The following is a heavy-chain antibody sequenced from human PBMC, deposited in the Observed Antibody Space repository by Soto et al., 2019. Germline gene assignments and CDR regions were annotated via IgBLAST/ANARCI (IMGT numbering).Heavy chain of an antibody. CDR1: GGTFGSYT. Sequence: QVQLVQSGAEVKKPGSSVRVSCKVSGGTFGSYTFTWVRQAPGQGLEWMGEIIPVFNAANYAQRFQDRVTITEDRSAATVYLELSTLTSAGTATYYCARIDTLTYHNTRGTDIDSWGQGTLVIVSS. J-gene: IGHJ4*02. CDR2: IIPVFNAA. V-gene: IGHV1-69*06. D-gene: IGHD3-16*01. CDR3: ARIDTLTYHNTRGTDIDS.